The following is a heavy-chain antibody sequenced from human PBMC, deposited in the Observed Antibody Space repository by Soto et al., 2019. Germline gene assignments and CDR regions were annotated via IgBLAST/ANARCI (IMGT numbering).Heavy chain of an antibody. J-gene: IGHJ4*02. CDR1: GFTFSSYA. CDR2: ISGSTGST. D-gene: IGHD6-13*01. V-gene: IGHV3-23*01. CDR3: ATGRSSIEAAGKGAMYYFDY. Sequence: EVQLLESGGGLVQPGGSLRLSCAASGFTFSSYAMSWVRRAPGKGLEWVSAISGSTGSTYYADSVKGRFTISRDNSKNTLDLQMNRLRAEDSAVYYCATGRSSIEAAGKGAMYYFDYWRQGPLVTVSS.